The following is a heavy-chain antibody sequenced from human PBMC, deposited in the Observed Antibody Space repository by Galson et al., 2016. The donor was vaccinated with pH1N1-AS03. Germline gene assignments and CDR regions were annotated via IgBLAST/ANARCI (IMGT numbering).Heavy chain of an antibody. D-gene: IGHD3-10*01. CDR3: ARGDYFGSGTYKPYYAMDG. V-gene: IGHV1-2*02. CDR1: GYTFTEYY. J-gene: IGHJ6*02. Sequence: SVKVSCKASGYTFTEYYMYWVRQAPGRGLEWMGWINPNSGGTKSAQKFQGRLTMTRDTSINTAYMELSSLRSDDTAVYYCARGDYFGSGTYKPYYAMDGWGQGTTVTVSS. CDR2: INPNSGGT.